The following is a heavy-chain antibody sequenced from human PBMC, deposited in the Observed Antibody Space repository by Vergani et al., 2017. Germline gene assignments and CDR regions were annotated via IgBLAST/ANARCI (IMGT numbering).Heavy chain of an antibody. CDR1: GYTFTGYY. CDR3: ARSLGHSSSSEYYYGMDV. Sequence: QVQLVQSGAEVKKPGASVKVSCKASGYTFTGYYMHWVRQAPGQGLEWMGWINPNSGGTHYAQKFQGWVTMTRDTSISTAYMELSRLRSDDTAVYYCARSLGHSSSSEYYYGMDVWGQGTTVTVSS. J-gene: IGHJ6*02. D-gene: IGHD6-6*01. V-gene: IGHV1-2*04. CDR2: INPNSGGT.